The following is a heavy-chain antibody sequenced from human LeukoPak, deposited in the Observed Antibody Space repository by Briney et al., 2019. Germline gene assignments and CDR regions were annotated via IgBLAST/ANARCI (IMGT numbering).Heavy chain of an antibody. Sequence: SVKVSCKASGGTFSSYAISWVRQAPGQGLEWMGGINPIFGTANYAQKFQGRVTITTDESTSTAYMELSSLRSEDTAVYYCARDAYYDSSGYPRENWFDPWGQGTLVTVSS. J-gene: IGHJ5*02. CDR2: INPIFGTA. CDR3: ARDAYYDSSGYPRENWFDP. CDR1: GGTFSSYA. D-gene: IGHD3-22*01. V-gene: IGHV1-69*05.